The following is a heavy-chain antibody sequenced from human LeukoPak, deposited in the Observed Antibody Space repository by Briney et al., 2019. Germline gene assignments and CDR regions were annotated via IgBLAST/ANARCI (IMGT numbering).Heavy chain of an antibody. V-gene: IGHV3-21*01. J-gene: IGHJ4*02. Sequence: GGSLRLSCAASAFTFTSYSMNWVRPAPGKGLEWVSSISSSSSYIYSADSVKGRFTISRDNAKNSLYLQMNSLRAEDTAVYYCARVSHYYDSSGSLDYWGQGTLVTVSS. D-gene: IGHD3-22*01. CDR2: ISSSSSYI. CDR1: AFTFTSYS. CDR3: ARVSHYYDSSGSLDY.